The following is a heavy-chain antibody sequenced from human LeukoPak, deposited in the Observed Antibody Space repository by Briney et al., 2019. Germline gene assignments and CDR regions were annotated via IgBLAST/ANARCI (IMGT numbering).Heavy chain of an antibody. Sequence: SETLSLTCTVSGGSIGSSGYYWAWIRQPPGKGLEWIGSIYYSGSTYYNPSLKSRVTISVDTSKNQFSLKLSSVTAADAAVYYCARVGSSGYYYFDWGQGTLVTVSS. CDR1: GGSIGSSGYY. D-gene: IGHD3-22*01. J-gene: IGHJ4*02. CDR3: ARVGSSGYYYFD. CDR2: IYYSGST. V-gene: IGHV4-39*07.